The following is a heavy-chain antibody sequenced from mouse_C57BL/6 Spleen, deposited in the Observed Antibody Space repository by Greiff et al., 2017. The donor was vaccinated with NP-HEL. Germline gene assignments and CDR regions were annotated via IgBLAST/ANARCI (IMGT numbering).Heavy chain of an antibody. V-gene: IGHV1-80*01. CDR2: IYPGDGDT. Sequence: VQVVESGAELVKPGASVKISCKASGYAFSSYWMNWVKQRPGKGLEWIGQIYPGDGDTNYNGKFKGKATLTADKSSSTAYMQLSSLTSEDSAVYFCAREEVLLRSLEGFAYWGQGTLVTVSA. CDR1: GYAFSSYW. J-gene: IGHJ3*01. CDR3: AREEVLLRSLEGFAY. D-gene: IGHD1-1*01.